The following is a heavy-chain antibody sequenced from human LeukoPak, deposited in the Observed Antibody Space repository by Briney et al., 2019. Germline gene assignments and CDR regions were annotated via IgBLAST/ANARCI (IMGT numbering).Heavy chain of an antibody. CDR3: AREDSSSAGVDY. V-gene: IGHV1-46*01. CDR1: GYTFTSYY. Sequence: ASVKVSCKASGYTFTSYYMHWVRQAPGQGLEWMGIINPSGGITTYAQKFQGRVTMTRDMSTSTVYMELSSLRSEDTAVYYCAREDSSSAGVDYWGQGTLVTVSS. D-gene: IGHD6-6*01. CDR2: INPSGGIT. J-gene: IGHJ4*02.